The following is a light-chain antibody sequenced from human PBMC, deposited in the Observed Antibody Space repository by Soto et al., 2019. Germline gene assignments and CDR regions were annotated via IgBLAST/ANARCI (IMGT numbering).Light chain of an antibody. CDR3: QQRNNWPIT. J-gene: IGKJ5*01. CDR1: QSVSSY. CDR2: DAS. Sequence: EIVLTQSPGTLSLASGERATLSFRASQSVSSYLAWYQQKPGQAPRLLIYDASNRATGIPVRFSGSGSGTDFTLTISSLEPEDFALYYCQQRNNWPITFGQGTRLEI. V-gene: IGKV3-11*01.